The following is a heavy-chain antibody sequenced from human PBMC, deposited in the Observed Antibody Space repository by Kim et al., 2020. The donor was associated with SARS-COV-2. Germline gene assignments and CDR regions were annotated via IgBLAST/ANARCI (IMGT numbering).Heavy chain of an antibody. D-gene: IGHD2-21*02. Sequence: RYRPSLKSRLTITKDTSKNQVVLTMTNMDPVDTATYYCAHRGLYYYYGMDVWGQGTTVTVSS. V-gene: IGHV2-5*01. CDR3: AHRGLYYYYGMDV. J-gene: IGHJ6*02.